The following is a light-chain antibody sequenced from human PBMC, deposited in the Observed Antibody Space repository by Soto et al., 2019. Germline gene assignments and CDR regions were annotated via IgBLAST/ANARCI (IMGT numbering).Light chain of an antibody. Sequence: QSTLTQPRSVSGSPGQSVTISCTGTSSDVGGYNYVSWYQQHPGKAPKLMIYDVSKRPSGVPDRFSGSNSGNTAPLTVSGLQAEDEADYYCCSYAGSYTFGYVFGTGTQLTVL. CDR2: DVS. CDR3: CSYAGSYTFGYV. CDR1: SSDVGGYNY. J-gene: IGLJ1*01. V-gene: IGLV2-11*01.